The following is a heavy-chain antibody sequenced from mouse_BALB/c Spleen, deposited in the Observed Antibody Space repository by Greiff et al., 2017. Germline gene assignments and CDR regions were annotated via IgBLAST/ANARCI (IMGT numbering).Heavy chain of an antibody. CDR3: ARGVALYYYAMDY. D-gene: IGHD1-1*01. CDR1: GFSLTSYG. V-gene: IGHV2-9*02. CDR2: IWAGGST. Sequence: VQLQQSGPGLVAPSQSLSITCTVSGFSLTSYGVHWVRQPPGKGLEWLGVIWAGGSTNYNSALMSRLSISKDNSKSQVFLKMNSLQTDDTAMYYCARGVALYYYAMDYWGQGTSVTVSS. J-gene: IGHJ4*01.